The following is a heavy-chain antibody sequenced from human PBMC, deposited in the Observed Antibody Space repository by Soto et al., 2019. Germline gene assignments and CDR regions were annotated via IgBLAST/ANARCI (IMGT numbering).Heavy chain of an antibody. CDR3: ARVSSSRAHHNYYYYGMDV. Sequence: QVQLVQSGAEVKKPGASVKVSCKASGYTFTGYYMHWVRQAPGQGLEWMGWINPNSGGTNYAQKFQGRVTMTRDTSISTAYMELSRLRSDDTAVYYCARVSSSRAHHNYYYYGMDVWGQGTTVTVSS. CDR1: GYTFTGYY. D-gene: IGHD6-6*01. V-gene: IGHV1-2*02. J-gene: IGHJ6*02. CDR2: INPNSGGT.